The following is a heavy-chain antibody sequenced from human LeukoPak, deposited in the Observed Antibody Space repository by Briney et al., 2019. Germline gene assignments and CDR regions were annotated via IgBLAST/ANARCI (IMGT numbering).Heavy chain of an antibody. D-gene: IGHD4-11*01. J-gene: IGHJ5*02. CDR1: GGSISSGGYY. CDR2: INHSGST. Sequence: PSETLSLACTVSGGSISSGGYYWSWIRQPPGKGLEWIGEINHSGSTNYNPSLKSGVTISVDTSKNQFSLKLSSVTAADTAVYYCARDRGDDYSNYVPPWFDPWGQGTLVTVSS. CDR3: ARDRGDDYSNYVPPWFDP. V-gene: IGHV4-39*07.